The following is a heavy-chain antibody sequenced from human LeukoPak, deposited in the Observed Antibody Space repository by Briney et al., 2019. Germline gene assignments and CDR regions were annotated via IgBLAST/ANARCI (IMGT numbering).Heavy chain of an antibody. CDR1: GFTVSSNY. D-gene: IGHD3-16*01. V-gene: IGHV3-66*02. J-gene: IGHJ5*02. Sequence: GGSLRLSCAASGFTVSSNYMSWVRQAPGKGLQWVALIYSGGSTYYADSVKGRFTISRDNSKNTLYLQMNSLIAEDTAVYYCARETYRYNWFDPWGQGTLVTVSS. CDR3: ARETYRYNWFDP. CDR2: IYSGGST.